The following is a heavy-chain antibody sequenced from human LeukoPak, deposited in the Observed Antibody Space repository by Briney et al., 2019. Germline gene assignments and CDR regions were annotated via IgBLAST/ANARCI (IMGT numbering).Heavy chain of an antibody. D-gene: IGHD3-22*01. CDR3: ARPYYSNYYYYGMDV. CDR2: IWYDGSNK. J-gene: IGHJ6*02. CDR1: GFTFSSNG. Sequence: PGRALRLSCAASGFTFSSNGMHWVRLAPGKGQGWVGIIWYDGSNKYYADSVKGRFTISRDNSKNTLYLQMNSLRVEDTAVYYCARPYYSNYYYYGMDVWGQGTTVTVSS. V-gene: IGHV3-33*01.